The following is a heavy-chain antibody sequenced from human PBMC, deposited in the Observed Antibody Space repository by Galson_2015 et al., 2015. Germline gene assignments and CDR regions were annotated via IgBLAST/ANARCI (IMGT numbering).Heavy chain of an antibody. J-gene: IGHJ4*02. D-gene: IGHD5-12*01. CDR3: ARDRGRGYDTFDY. Sequence: SLRLSCAASGFTFSNYWMSWVRQAPGKGLEWVANIKQDGSEKYFMDSVKGRFTISRDNAKKSLYLQMNSLRAEDTAVYYCARDRGRGYDTFDYWGQGTLVTVSS. CDR1: GFTFSNYW. CDR2: IKQDGSEK. V-gene: IGHV3-7*03.